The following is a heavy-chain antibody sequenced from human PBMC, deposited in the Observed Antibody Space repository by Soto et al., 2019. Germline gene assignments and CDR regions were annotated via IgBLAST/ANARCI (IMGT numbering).Heavy chain of an antibody. V-gene: IGHV4-59*01. CDR3: AAPPRY. CDR1: GGSITSYY. CDR2: IYDSGST. Sequence: PSXTLSLTCTVSGGSITSYYWSWIRQPPGKGLEWIGYIYDSGSTNYNPSLKSRVTISVDTSKNQFSLKLTSVTAADTAVYYCAAPPRYWGQGTLVTVSS. J-gene: IGHJ4*02. D-gene: IGHD6-6*01.